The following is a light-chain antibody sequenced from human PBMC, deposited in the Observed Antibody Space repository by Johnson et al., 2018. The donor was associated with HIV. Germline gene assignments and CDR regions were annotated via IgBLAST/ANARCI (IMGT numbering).Light chain of an antibody. CDR2: EKN. CDR1: SSNIGNNY. J-gene: IGLJ1*01. V-gene: IGLV1-51*02. Sequence: QSVLTQPPSVSAAPGQKVTISCSGSSSNIGNNYVSWYQQLPETAPKLLIYEKNKRPSGIPDRFSASKSGTSATLGITGLQTGDEADYYCGTWDSSLSAGVFGTGTKVTV. CDR3: GTWDSSLSAGV.